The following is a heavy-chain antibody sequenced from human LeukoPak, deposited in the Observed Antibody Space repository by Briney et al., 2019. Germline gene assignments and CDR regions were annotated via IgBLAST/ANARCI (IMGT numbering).Heavy chain of an antibody. CDR2: IYSGGSA. D-gene: IGHD4/OR15-4a*01. CDR1: GFTVSSNY. CDR3: ARPVDYGGYY. Sequence: GGSLRLSRAASGFTVSSNYMSWVRQAPGKGLEWVSVIYSGGSAYYADSVKGRFTISRDNSKNTLYLQMNSLRAEDTAVYYCARPVDYGGYYWGQGTLVTVSS. J-gene: IGHJ4*02. V-gene: IGHV3-53*01.